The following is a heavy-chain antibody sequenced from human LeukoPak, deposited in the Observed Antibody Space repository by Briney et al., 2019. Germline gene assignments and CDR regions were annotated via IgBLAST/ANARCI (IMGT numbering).Heavy chain of an antibody. Sequence: GGSLRLSCAASGFTLSIYSMNWVRQAPGKGLEWVAVISYDGSNKYYADSVKGRFTISRDNSKNTLYLQMNSLRAEDTAVYYCAKDFDFWSGYHGYYYYGMDVWGQGTTVTVSS. CDR1: GFTLSIYS. CDR2: ISYDGSNK. CDR3: AKDFDFWSGYHGYYYYGMDV. J-gene: IGHJ6*02. D-gene: IGHD3-3*01. V-gene: IGHV3-30*18.